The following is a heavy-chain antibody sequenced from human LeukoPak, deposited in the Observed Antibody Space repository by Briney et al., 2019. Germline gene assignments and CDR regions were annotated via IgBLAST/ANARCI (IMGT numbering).Heavy chain of an antibody. CDR1: GGSISSSSYY. CDR3: ARTVSGSYYSFDY. D-gene: IGHD1-26*01. J-gene: IGHJ4*02. Sequence: SETLSLTCTVPGGSISSSSYYWGWIRQPPGKGLEWIGSIYYSGSTYYNPSLKSRVTISVDTSKKQFSQKLNSVTAADTAVYYCARTVSGSYYSFDYWGQGTLVTVSS. V-gene: IGHV4-39*07. CDR2: IYYSGST.